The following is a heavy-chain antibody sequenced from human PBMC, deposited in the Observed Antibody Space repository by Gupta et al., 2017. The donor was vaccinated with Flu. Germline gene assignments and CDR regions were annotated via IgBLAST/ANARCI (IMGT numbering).Heavy chain of an antibody. J-gene: IGHJ3*01. D-gene: IGHD2-21*02. CDR1: GFNVRSYE. Sequence: SGFNVRSYEMNWVRQAPGKGLEWLAYLGSDGRSITYADSVKGRFTIFTDAAENSLYLQMNSLRVEDTAIYYCASETPVTNQNALDLWGQGTWVTVSS. CDR3: ASETPVTNQNALDL. CDR2: LGSDGRSI. V-gene: IGHV3-48*03.